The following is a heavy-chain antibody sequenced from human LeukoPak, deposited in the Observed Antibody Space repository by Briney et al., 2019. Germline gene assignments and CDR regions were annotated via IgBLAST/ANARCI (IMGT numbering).Heavy chain of an antibody. V-gene: IGHV4-61*09. D-gene: IGHD2-15*01. CDR3: AKGTYCSGGRCYLDPIDAFDI. CDR1: GGSISSGSYY. Sequence: PSETLSLTCTVSGGSISSGSYYWSWIRQPAGKGLEWIGHIYTSGSTNYNPSLKSRVTISVDTSKNQFSLKLSSVSAADTAVYYCAKGTYCSGGRCYLDPIDAFDIWGQRTMVTVSS. CDR2: IYTSGST. J-gene: IGHJ3*02.